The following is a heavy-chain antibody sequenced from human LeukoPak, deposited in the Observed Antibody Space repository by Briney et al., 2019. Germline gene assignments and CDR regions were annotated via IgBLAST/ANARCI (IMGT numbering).Heavy chain of an antibody. CDR1: GFTFSSYE. CDR2: ISSSGSTI. CDR3: ARVGAQRGWYFDY. V-gene: IGHV3-48*03. D-gene: IGHD4/OR15-4a*01. J-gene: IGHJ4*02. Sequence: PGGSLRLSCAASGFTFSSYEMNWVRQAPGKGLEWVSYISSSGSTIYYADSVKGRFTISSDNAKNSLYLQMNSLRAEDTAVYYCARVGAQRGWYFDYWGQGTLVTVSS.